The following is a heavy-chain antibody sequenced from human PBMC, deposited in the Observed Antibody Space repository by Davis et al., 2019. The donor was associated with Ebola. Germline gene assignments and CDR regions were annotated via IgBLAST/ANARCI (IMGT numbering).Heavy chain of an antibody. CDR1: GGSISSYY. J-gene: IGHJ6*02. CDR3: ARGPELPGHSTSWNTYYAMDV. CDR2: IYYSGNT. Sequence: SETLSLTCTVSGGSISSYYWGWIRQPPGKGLEWIGYIYYSGNTKSNPSLKSRLSISVDTSSNQISLTLSSVTAADTAVYFCARGPELPGHSTSWNTYYAMDVWGQGTTVTVSS. V-gene: IGHV4-59*01. D-gene: IGHD6-13*01.